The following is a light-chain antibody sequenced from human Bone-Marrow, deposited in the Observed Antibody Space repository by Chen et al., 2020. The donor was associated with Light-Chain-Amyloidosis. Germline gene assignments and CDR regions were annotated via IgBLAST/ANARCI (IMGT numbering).Light chain of an antibody. CDR3: QSADSSGTYEVI. CDR1: DLPTKY. V-gene: IGLV3-25*03. J-gene: IGLJ2*01. CDR2: RDT. Sequence: SYKLPQPPSGSVSPGQTARITCSGDDLPTKYAYWYQQKPGQAPVLVIHRDTERPSGISERFSGSSSGTTATLTISGVQAEDEADYHCQSADSSGTYEVIFGGGTKLTVL.